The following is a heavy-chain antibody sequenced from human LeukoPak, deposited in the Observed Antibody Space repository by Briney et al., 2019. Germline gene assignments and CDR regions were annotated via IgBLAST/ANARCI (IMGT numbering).Heavy chain of an antibody. CDR1: GGSFSGYY. CDR2: INHSGST. V-gene: IGHV4-34*01. J-gene: IGHJ6*03. CDR3: ARGRYMDV. Sequence: SETLSLTCAVYGGSFSGYYWSWIRQPPGKGLEWIGEINHSGSTNYNPSLKSRVTISVDTSKNQFSLKLSSVTAADTAVYYCARGRYMDVWGKGTTVTVSS.